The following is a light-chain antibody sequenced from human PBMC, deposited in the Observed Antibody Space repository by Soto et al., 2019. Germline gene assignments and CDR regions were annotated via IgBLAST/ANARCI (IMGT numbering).Light chain of an antibody. CDR1: SSDVGGYDY. CDR3: SSHTSGNTRV. Sequence: QPVLTQPASVSGSPGQSIAISCTGTSSDVGGYDYVSWYQQHPDKAPKLMIYEVTKRPSGVSNRFSGSKSGNTASLTISGLQPEDEADYYCSSHTSGNTRVFGSGTQLTVL. CDR2: EVT. V-gene: IGLV2-14*01. J-gene: IGLJ7*01.